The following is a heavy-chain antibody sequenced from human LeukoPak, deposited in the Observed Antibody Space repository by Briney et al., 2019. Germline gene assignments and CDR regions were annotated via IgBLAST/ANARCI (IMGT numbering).Heavy chain of an antibody. CDR2: ISYDGSNK. CDR3: AIGYCSGGSCPITIEFQH. J-gene: IGHJ1*01. V-gene: IGHV3-30-3*01. D-gene: IGHD2-15*01. CDR1: GFTFSGYA. Sequence: GGSLRLSCAASGFTFSGYAMHWVRQAPGKGLEWVAVISYDGSNKYYADSVKGRFTISRDNSKNTLYLQMNSLRAEDTAVYYCAIGYCSGGSCPITIEFQHWGQGTLVTVSS.